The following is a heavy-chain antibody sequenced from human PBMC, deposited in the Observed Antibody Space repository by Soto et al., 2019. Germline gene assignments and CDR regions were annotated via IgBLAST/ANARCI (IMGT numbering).Heavy chain of an antibody. CDR2: ISSASDYS. D-gene: IGHD4-4*01. V-gene: IGHV3-11*06. CDR3: ARHDYSNEHWFDT. J-gene: IGHJ5*02. CDR1: GFTFRDYY. Sequence: GGSLRLSCTASGFTFRDYYMSWIRQAPGKGLEWISYISSASDYSTYADSVKGRFTISRDNAKNSLYLQLNNVRPDDTALYFCARHDYSNEHWFDTWGLGTAVTVSS.